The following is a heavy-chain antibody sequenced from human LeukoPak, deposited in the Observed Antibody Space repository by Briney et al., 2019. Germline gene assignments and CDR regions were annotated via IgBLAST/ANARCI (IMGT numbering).Heavy chain of an antibody. Sequence: ASVKVSCKASGYTFTGYYMHWVRQAPGQGLEWMGWINPNSGGTNYAQKFQGRVTVTRDTSISAAYMELNRLTSDDTAVYYCARDPPAAGSTEFDFWGQGTLVTVSS. CDR3: ARDPPAAGSTEFDF. CDR2: INPNSGGT. D-gene: IGHD6-13*01. CDR1: GYTFTGYY. J-gene: IGHJ4*02. V-gene: IGHV1-2*02.